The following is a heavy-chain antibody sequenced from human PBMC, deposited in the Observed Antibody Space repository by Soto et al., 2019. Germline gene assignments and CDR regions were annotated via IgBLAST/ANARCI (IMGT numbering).Heavy chain of an antibody. CDR3: ARLYSNYVLNYYYYMDV. CDR1: GCSISSYY. D-gene: IGHD4-4*01. V-gene: IGHV4-59*08. J-gene: IGHJ6*03. Sequence: SEILSLTCTVSGCSISSYYWSWIRQPPGKGLEWIGYIYYSGSTNYNPSLKSRVTISVDTSKNQFSLKLSSVTAADTAVYYCARLYSNYVLNYYYYMDVWGKGTTVTVS. CDR2: IYYSGST.